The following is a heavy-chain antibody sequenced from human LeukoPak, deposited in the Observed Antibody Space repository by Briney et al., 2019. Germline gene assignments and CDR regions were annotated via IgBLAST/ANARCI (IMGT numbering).Heavy chain of an antibody. J-gene: IGHJ4*02. CDR2: INRSGST. Sequence: PSETLSLTCAVYGGSFSGYYWSWIRQPPGKGLEWIGEINRSGSTNYNPSLKSRVTISVDTSKNQFSLKLSSVTAADTAVYYCASFSPTRYGLDYWGQGTLVTVSS. D-gene: IGHD1-1*01. CDR1: GGSFSGYY. CDR3: ASFSPTRYGLDY. V-gene: IGHV4-34*01.